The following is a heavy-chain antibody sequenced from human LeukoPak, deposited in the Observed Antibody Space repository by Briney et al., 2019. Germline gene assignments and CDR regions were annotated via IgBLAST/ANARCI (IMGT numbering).Heavy chain of an antibody. J-gene: IGHJ5*02. Sequence: GRSLRLSCAASGFTFSSYGMHWVRQAPGKGLEWVAVIWYDGSNKYYADSVKGRFTISRDNSKNTLYLQMNSLKASDTAMYYCARHGGYDLNWFDPWGQGTLVTVSS. V-gene: IGHV3-33*01. D-gene: IGHD5-12*01. CDR1: GFTFSSYG. CDR2: IWYDGSNK. CDR3: ARHGGYDLNWFDP.